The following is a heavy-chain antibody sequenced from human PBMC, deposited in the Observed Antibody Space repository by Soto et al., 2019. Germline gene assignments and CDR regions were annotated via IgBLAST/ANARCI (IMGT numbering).Heavy chain of an antibody. CDR2: ISGSVGAT. Sequence: PGGSLRLSCAASGLRFNGYDMNWVRQAPGKGLEWVSGISGSVGATYYADSVKGRFAISRDKSKNTLYLQTNGLRAEDTAVYYCATMVFGVIHYGLDVWGQGTTVTVSS. V-gene: IGHV3-23*01. J-gene: IGHJ6*01. CDR3: ATMVFGVIHYGLDV. CDR1: GLRFNGYD. D-gene: IGHD3-3*01.